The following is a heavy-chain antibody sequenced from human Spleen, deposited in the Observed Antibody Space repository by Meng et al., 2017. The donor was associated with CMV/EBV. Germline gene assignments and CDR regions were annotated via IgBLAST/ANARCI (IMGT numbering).Heavy chain of an antibody. CDR2: ISGYNGNT. J-gene: IGHJ6*02. CDR3: ARAAERNCSGGSCYERTYYYYGMDV. V-gene: IGHV1-18*01. CDR1: GYTFTSYG. Sequence: ASVKVSCKASGYTFTSYGISWVRQAPGQGLEWMGWISGYNGNTNYAQKLQGRVTMTTDTSTSTAYMELRSLRSDDTAVYYCARAAERNCSGGSCYERTYYYYGMDVWGQGTTVTVSS. D-gene: IGHD2-15*01.